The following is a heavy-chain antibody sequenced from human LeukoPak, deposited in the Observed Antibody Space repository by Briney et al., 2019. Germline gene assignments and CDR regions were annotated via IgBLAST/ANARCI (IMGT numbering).Heavy chain of an antibody. CDR1: GFTFSSYG. V-gene: IGHV3-30*02. CDR2: IRYDGSNK. Sequence: GGSLRLSCAASGFTFSSYGMHWVRQAPGKGLEWVAFIRYDGSNKYYADSVKGRFTISRDNSKNTLYLQMNSLRAEDTAVYYCAKDRRFLEWLSHGYYFDYWGQGTLVTVSS. CDR3: AKDRRFLEWLSHGYYFDY. J-gene: IGHJ4*02. D-gene: IGHD3-3*01.